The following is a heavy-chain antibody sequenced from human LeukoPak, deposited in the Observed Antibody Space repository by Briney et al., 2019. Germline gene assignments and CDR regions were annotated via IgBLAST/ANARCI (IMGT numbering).Heavy chain of an antibody. CDR2: IYYSGST. CDR3: ARGGCSSTSCYSV. D-gene: IGHD2-2*01. CDR1: GYSISSGYY. J-gene: IGHJ4*02. V-gene: IGHV4-38-2*01. Sequence: SGTLSLTCAVSGYSISSGYYWGWIRQPPGKGLEWIGSIYYSGSTYYNPSLKSRVTISVDTSKNHFSLKLSSVTAADTAVYYCARGGCSSTSCYSVWGQGTLVTVSS.